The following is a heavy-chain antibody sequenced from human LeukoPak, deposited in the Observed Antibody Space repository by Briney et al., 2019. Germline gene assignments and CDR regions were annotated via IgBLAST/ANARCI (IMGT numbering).Heavy chain of an antibody. CDR3: ARGFLYGDSAYFDY. Sequence: ASVKVSCKASGYTFTSYAMHWVRQAPGQRLEWMGWINAGNGNTKYSQEFLGRVTITRDTSASTAYMELSSLRFEDMAVYYCARGFLYGDSAYFDYWGQGTLVTVSS. V-gene: IGHV1-3*03. CDR1: GYTFTSYA. J-gene: IGHJ4*02. CDR2: INAGNGNT. D-gene: IGHD4-17*01.